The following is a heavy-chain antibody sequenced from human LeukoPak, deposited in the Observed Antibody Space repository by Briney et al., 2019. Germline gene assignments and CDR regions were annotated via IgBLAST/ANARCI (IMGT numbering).Heavy chain of an antibody. CDR1: GGSISSSSYY. J-gene: IGHJ3*02. D-gene: IGHD6-6*01. V-gene: IGHV4-39*01. CDR3: ARFYNSWHAFHI. Sequence: SETLSLTCTVSGGSISSSSYYWVWIRQSPGKGLEWIGSMSYSGSTYYNPSLKSRVTISVDTSRNQFSLTLSSVTVTDTAVYYCARFYNSWHAFHIWGQGTMLTVSS. CDR2: MSYSGST.